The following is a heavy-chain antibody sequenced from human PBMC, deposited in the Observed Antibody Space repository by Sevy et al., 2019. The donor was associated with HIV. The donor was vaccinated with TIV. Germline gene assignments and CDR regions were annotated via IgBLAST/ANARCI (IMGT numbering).Heavy chain of an antibody. CDR3: AKFGDYYDSGGYYWYFDF. Sequence: GESLKISCAASGFIFSDYAMSRVRQAPGKGLEWVPSIRGGDDSTYYADSVKGRFTVSRDNSKNTLYLKMNTLRAEDTALYYCAKFGDYYDSGGYYWYFDFWGRGTLVTVSS. V-gene: IGHV3-23*01. J-gene: IGHJ2*01. CDR1: GFIFSDYA. D-gene: IGHD3-22*01. CDR2: IRGGDDST.